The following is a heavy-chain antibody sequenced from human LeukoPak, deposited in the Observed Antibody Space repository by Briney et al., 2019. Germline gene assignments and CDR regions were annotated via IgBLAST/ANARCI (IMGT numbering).Heavy chain of an antibody. Sequence: PSETLSLTCAVYGGSFSGYYWSWIRQPPGKGLEWIGEINHSGSTNYNPSLKSRVTISVDTSKNQLSLKLSSVTAADTAVYYCARRTLLWFGELLKDAFDIWGQGTMVTVSS. CDR3: ARRTLLWFGELLKDAFDI. CDR1: GGSFSGYY. J-gene: IGHJ3*02. V-gene: IGHV4-34*01. D-gene: IGHD3-10*01. CDR2: INHSGST.